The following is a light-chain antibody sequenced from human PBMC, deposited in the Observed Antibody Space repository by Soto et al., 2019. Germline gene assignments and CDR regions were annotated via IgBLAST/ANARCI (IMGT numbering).Light chain of an antibody. CDR3: QQRSNWPAVT. CDR1: QSVSSY. J-gene: IGKJ3*01. Sequence: EIVLTQSPATLSLSPGERATLSCRASQSVSSYLAWYQQKPGQAPRLLIYDASSTATGIPARFSGSGSGTYVTLTISSLEPEDFAVYYCQQRSNWPAVTFGPGTKVEIK. V-gene: IGKV3-11*01. CDR2: DAS.